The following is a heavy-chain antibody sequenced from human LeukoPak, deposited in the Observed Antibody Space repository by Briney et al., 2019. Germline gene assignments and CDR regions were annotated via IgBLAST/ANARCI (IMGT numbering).Heavy chain of an antibody. CDR2: IYYSGSA. CDR3: ARPSSSWYGPDDAFDI. V-gene: IGHV4-59*08. CDR1: GGSISSYY. D-gene: IGHD6-13*01. Sequence: SETLSLTCTVSGGSISSYYWSWIRQPPGKGLEWIGYIYYSGSASYSPSLKSRVTISVDTSKNQFSLNLSSVTAADTAVYYCARPSSSWYGPDDAFDIWGQGTMVTVSS. J-gene: IGHJ3*02.